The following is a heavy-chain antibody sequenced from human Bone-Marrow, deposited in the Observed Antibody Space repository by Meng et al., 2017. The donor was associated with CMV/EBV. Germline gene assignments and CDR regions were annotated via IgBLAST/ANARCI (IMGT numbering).Heavy chain of an antibody. Sequence: ASVLVPCKVSGGTFSSYAISWVRQAPGQGLEWMGWMNPNSGNTGYAQKFQGRVTMTRNTSISTAYMELSSLRSEDTAVYYCARSKRIAARWDGGQGTLVTVSS. D-gene: IGHD6-6*01. V-gene: IGHV1-8*02. CDR1: GGTFSSYA. CDR3: ARSKRIAARWD. CDR2: MNPNSGNT. J-gene: IGHJ4*02.